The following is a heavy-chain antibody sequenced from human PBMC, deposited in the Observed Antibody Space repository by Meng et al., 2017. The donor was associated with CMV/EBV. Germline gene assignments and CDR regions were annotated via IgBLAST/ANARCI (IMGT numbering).Heavy chain of an antibody. J-gene: IGHJ4*02. Sequence: GESLKISCAASGFTFSSYAMSWVRQAPGKGLEWVSAISGSGGGTYYADSVKGRFTISRDNSKNTLYLQMNSLRAEDTAVYYCAKELLRMVASVGFDYWGQGTLVTVSS. D-gene: IGHD5-12*01. CDR3: AKELLRMVASVGFDY. CDR1: GFTFSSYA. V-gene: IGHV3-23*01. CDR2: ISGSGGGT.